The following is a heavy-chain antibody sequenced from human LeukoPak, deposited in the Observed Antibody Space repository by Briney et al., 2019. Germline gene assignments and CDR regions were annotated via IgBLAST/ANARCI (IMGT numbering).Heavy chain of an antibody. V-gene: IGHV4-34*01. Sequence: SGGSLRLSCVASGFSFSSYAMSWIRQPPGKGLEWIGEINHSGSTNYNPSLKSRVTISVDTSKNQFSLKLSSVTAADTAVYYCARGRWFDPWGQGTLVTVSS. CDR1: GFSFSSYA. J-gene: IGHJ5*02. CDR2: INHSGST. CDR3: ARGRWFDP.